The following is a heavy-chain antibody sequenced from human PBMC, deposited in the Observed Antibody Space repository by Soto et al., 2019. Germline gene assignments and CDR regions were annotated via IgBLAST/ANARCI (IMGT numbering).Heavy chain of an antibody. D-gene: IGHD6-19*01. J-gene: IGHJ6*02. Sequence: SETLSLTCTVSGGSISSYYWSWIRQPPGKGLEWIGYISYSGSTNYNPSLNSRVTISLDTSENQFSLKLTSVTAADTAVYYCAGSGWYGWNHGMDVWGQGTTVTVSS. CDR2: ISYSGST. CDR1: GGSISSYY. V-gene: IGHV4-59*01. CDR3: AGSGWYGWNHGMDV.